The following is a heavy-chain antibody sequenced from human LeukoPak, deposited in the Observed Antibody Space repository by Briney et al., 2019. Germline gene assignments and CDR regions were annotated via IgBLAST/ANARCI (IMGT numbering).Heavy chain of an antibody. D-gene: IGHD5-24*01. V-gene: IGHV3-30*18. Sequence: PGGSLRLSCAASGFTFSSYGMHWVRQAPGKGLEWVAVISYDGSNKYYADSVKGRFTISRDNSKNTLYLQMNSLRAEDTAVYYCAKDLEMATIKLHEMDVWGQGTTVTVSS. CDR1: GFTFSSYG. CDR2: ISYDGSNK. CDR3: AKDLEMATIKLHEMDV. J-gene: IGHJ6*02.